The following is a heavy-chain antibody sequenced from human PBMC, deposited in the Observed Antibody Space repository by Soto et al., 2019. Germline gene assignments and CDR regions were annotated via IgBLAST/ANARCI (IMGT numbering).Heavy chain of an antibody. J-gene: IGHJ4*02. CDR1: GFTFNSYA. D-gene: IGHD6-19*01. CDR3: VEEGYMRSDWYGQFDY. CDR2: ISSYGADT. Sequence: EVQLVESGGTLVQPGGSLRLSCSASGFTFNSYAMHWVRQAPGKGLEFVSAISSYGADTYYADSVKGRFAISRDNSKNTLYLQMSSLRAEDTALYYCVEEGYMRSDWYGQFDYWGQGALVTVSS. V-gene: IGHV3-64D*06.